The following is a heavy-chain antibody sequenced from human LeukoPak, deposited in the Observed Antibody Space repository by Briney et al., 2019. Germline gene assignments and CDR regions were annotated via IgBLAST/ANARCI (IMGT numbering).Heavy chain of an antibody. J-gene: IGHJ4*02. V-gene: IGHV3-30-3*01. D-gene: IGHD5-24*01. CDR2: ISNDGSKI. CDR1: GFTFSTYT. CDR3: ARDRYGDGFAHFDY. Sequence: PGRSLRLSCAASGFTFSTYTMHWVRQAPGKGLDWVAFISNDGSKIYYADSVRGRFTISRDNSKNTLDLQMNSLRVEDTAVFYCARDRYGDGFAHFDYWGQGALVTVSS.